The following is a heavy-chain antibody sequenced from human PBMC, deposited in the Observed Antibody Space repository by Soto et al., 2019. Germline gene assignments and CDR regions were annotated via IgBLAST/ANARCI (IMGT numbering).Heavy chain of an antibody. CDR2: ISGSGGST. CDR1: GFTFSSYA. V-gene: IGHV3-23*01. D-gene: IGHD3-16*02. Sequence: GGSLRLSCAASGFTFSSYAMTWVRQAPGKGLEWVSAISGSGGSTYYADSVKGRFTISRDNSKNTLYLHMNTLRAEDTAVYYCAKDPYLGELSPPLDVAFDIWGQGTMVTVSS. J-gene: IGHJ3*02. CDR3: AKDPYLGELSPPLDVAFDI.